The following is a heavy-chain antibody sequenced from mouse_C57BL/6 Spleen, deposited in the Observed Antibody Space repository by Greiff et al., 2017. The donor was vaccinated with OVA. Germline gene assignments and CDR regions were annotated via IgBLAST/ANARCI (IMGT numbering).Heavy chain of an antibody. CDR2: IRSKSNNYAT. J-gene: IGHJ4*01. CDR1: GFSFNTYA. V-gene: IGHV10-1*01. Sequence: DVQLVESGGGLVQPKGSLKLSCAASGFSFNTYAMNWVRQAPGKGLEWVARIRSKSNNYATYYADSVKDRFTISRDDSESMLYLQMNNLKTEDTAMYYCVRQGRYAMDYWGQGTSVTVSS. CDR3: VRQGRYAMDY.